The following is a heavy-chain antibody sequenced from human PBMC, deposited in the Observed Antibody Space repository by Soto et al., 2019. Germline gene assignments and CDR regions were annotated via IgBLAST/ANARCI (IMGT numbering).Heavy chain of an antibody. CDR2: ISGYNGNT. J-gene: IGHJ4*02. V-gene: IGHV1-18*01. CDR3: TRGPKESSGSPRWY. D-gene: IGHD1-26*01. CDR1: GYTFTSYG. Sequence: QVQLVQSGAEVKKPGASVKVSCKAFGYTFTSYGISWVRQAPGQGLEWMGWISGYNGNTKYAQKFQGRVTMTTDTSTRTAYMELRSLRSDDTAVYYCTRGPKESSGSPRWYWGQGTLVTVSS.